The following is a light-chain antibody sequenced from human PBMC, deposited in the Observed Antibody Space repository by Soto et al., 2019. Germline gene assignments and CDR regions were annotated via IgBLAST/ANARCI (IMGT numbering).Light chain of an antibody. Sequence: EIVMTQSPATLSVSPGERATLSCRASQYISSNLAWYQQKPGQAPRLLIFGASTRATGIPARFSGSGSGTEFTLTISSRQSEDFAVYYCHQYNNWPERTFGQGTKVEI. CDR1: QYISSN. CDR2: GAS. CDR3: HQYNNWPERT. V-gene: IGKV3-15*01. J-gene: IGKJ1*01.